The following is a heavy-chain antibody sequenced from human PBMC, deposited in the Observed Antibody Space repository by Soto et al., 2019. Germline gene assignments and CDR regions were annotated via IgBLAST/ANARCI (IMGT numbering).Heavy chain of an antibody. V-gene: IGHV4-59*01. CDR3: ARARGYCSGGSCWPDY. D-gene: IGHD2-15*01. Sequence: SETLSLTCTVSGGSISSYYWSWIRQPPGKGLEWIGYIYYSGSTNYNPSLKSRVTISVDTSKNQFSLKLSSVTAADTAVYYCARARGYCSGGSCWPDYWGQGTLVTVSS. CDR1: GGSISSYY. CDR2: IYYSGST. J-gene: IGHJ4*02.